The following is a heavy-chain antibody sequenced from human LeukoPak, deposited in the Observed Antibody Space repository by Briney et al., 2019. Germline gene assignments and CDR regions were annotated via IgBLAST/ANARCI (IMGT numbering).Heavy chain of an antibody. CDR3: ATDIYGDHDY. CDR1: GFTLSSYE. D-gene: IGHD4-17*01. CDR2: IEYSETST. V-gene: IGHV3-23*01. Sequence: GGSLRLSCTVSGFTLSSYEMTWIRQAPGKGLEWVSSIEYSETSTHYADSVKGRFTISRDNPKNTLYLQMNSLRAEDTAVYYCATDIYGDHDYWGQGTLVTVSS. J-gene: IGHJ4*02.